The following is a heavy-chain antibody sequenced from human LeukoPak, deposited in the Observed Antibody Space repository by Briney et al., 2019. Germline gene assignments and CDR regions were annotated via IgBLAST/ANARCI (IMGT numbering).Heavy chain of an antibody. J-gene: IGHJ3*02. Sequence: ASVKVSCKASGYTFTSYDINWVRQATGQGLEWMGWISAYNGNTNYAQKLQGRVTMTTDTSTSTAYMELRSLRSDDTAVYYCASAIAVAGTYDAFDIWGQGTMVTVSS. CDR3: ASAIAVAGTYDAFDI. D-gene: IGHD6-19*01. CDR1: GYTFTSYD. V-gene: IGHV1-18*01. CDR2: ISAYNGNT.